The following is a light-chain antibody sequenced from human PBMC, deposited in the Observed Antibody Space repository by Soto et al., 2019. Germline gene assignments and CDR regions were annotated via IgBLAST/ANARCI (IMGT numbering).Light chain of an antibody. V-gene: IGLV2-14*03. CDR3: SSYKTSTTRYV. CDR2: DVN. CDR1: SSDVGAYNY. Sequence: QSALTQPASVSGSPGQSISISCTGTSSDVGAYNYVSWYQQYPGKGPKLIIYDVNNRPSGVSNRFSGSKSGNTASLTISGLQADDEADYFCSSYKTSTTRYVFGTGTKVPVL. J-gene: IGLJ1*01.